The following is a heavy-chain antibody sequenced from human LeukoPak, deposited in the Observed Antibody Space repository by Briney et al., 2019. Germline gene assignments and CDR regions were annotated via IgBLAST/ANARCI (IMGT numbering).Heavy chain of an antibody. Sequence: PGGSLRLSCVASGFKFAMHWVQQAPGKGLEWVSGLSWHSGSIGYADSVKGRFIISRDNAKNSLYLEMNSLRPEDSALYYCAKETKVGENLYYFDYWGRGTLVTVSS. J-gene: IGHJ4*02. CDR3: AKETKVGENLYYFDY. D-gene: IGHD1-26*01. V-gene: IGHV3-9*01. CDR1: GFKFA. CDR2: LSWHSGSI.